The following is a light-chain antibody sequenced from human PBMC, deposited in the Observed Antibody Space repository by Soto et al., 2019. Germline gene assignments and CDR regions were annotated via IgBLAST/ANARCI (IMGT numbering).Light chain of an antibody. J-gene: IGKJ1*01. CDR2: AAS. CDR1: QDISNW. CDR3: QQSYSTPWT. V-gene: IGKV1-12*01. Sequence: DIHMTHSPSSVSASVVYRVSISCLASQDISNWLSWYQQKPGEAPKFLIYAASNLQSGVPSKFSGSGSGTDFTLTISSLQPEDFATYYCQQSYSTPWTFGQGTKVDIK.